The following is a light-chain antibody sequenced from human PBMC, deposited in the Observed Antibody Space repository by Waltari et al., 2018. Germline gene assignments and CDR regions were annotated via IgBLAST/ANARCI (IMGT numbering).Light chain of an antibody. J-gene: IGKJ1*01. V-gene: IGKV3-15*01. Sequence: EIVMTQSPATLSVSPGERATLSCRASQSVSSNLAWYQQKPCQAPRLTIYGASTRATGIPARFSGSGSGTEFTLTISSLQSEDFAVYYCQQYNNWPRTFGQGTKVEIK. CDR1: QSVSSN. CDR2: GAS. CDR3: QQYNNWPRT.